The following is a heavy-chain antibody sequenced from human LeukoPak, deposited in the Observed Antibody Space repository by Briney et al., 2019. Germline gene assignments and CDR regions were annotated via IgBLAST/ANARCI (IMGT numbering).Heavy chain of an antibody. J-gene: IGHJ4*01. CDR1: GYSIRSGYY. CDR3: ARDRRYFDSRGYSPLDY. V-gene: IGHV4-38-2*02. CDR2: IYASGTT. Sequence: NPSATLSHTCTVSGYSIRSGYYWGWIRQPPGEGLEWIGAIYASGTTYYNPSLESRVTISVDTSKNQFSLKLSSVTAADTAVYYCARDRRYFDSRGYSPLDYWGQGTLVTVSS. D-gene: IGHD3-22*01.